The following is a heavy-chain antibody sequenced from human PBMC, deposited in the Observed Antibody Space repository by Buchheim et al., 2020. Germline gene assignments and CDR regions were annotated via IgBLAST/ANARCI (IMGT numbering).Heavy chain of an antibody. CDR1: GFTFSSYG. Sequence: QVQLVESGGGVVQPGRSLRLSCAASGFTFSSYGMHWVRQAPGKGLEWVAVIWYDGSNKYYADSVKGRFTISRDNSKNTLYLQMNSLRAEDTAVYYCARLATQSYYYDSSGYYYDYFDYWGRGTL. V-gene: IGHV3-33*01. CDR3: ARLATQSYYYDSSGYYYDYFDY. J-gene: IGHJ4*02. D-gene: IGHD3-22*01. CDR2: IWYDGSNK.